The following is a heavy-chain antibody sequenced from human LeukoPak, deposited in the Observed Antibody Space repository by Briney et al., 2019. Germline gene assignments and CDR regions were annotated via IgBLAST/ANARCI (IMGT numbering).Heavy chain of an antibody. J-gene: IGHJ4*02. V-gene: IGHV1-18*04. D-gene: IGHD3-22*01. CDR2: ISAYNGNT. CDR1: GGTFSSYA. Sequence: EASVKVSCKASGGTFSSYALSWVRQAPGQGLEWMGWISAYNGNTNYAQKLQGRVTMTTDTSTSTAYMELRSLRSDDTAVYYCARIEENYDSSGYYYVGPSNFDYWGQGTLVTVSS. CDR3: ARIEENYDSSGYYYVGPSNFDY.